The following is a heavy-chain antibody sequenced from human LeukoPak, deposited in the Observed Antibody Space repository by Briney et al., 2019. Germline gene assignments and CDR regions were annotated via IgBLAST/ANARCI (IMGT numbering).Heavy chain of an antibody. CDR2: IWYDGTSK. Sequence: GGSLRLSCAASGFSLSAYGVHWVRQAPGNGLEWVAVIWYDGTSKDYADSVKGRFTFSRDNSKNTLYLQMNSLTVEDTAVYYCARSQRSSLIDYWGQGTLVTVSS. J-gene: IGHJ4*02. V-gene: IGHV3-33*01. CDR1: GFSLSAYG. CDR3: ARSQRSSLIDY. D-gene: IGHD6-13*01.